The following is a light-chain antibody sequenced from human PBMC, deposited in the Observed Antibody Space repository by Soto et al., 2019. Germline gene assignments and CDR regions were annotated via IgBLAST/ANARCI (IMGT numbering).Light chain of an antibody. J-gene: IGKJ2*01. CDR2: AAS. Sequence: DIQMTQSPSSVSASVGDRVTITCRASQDIAGWLAWYQQKPGKAPKFLIYAASTLQSGVPSRFSGSGSGTDFTLTITSLQPEDFATDYCQQAYSFPRTFGQGTKLEIK. CDR1: QDIAGW. CDR3: QQAYSFPRT. V-gene: IGKV1-12*01.